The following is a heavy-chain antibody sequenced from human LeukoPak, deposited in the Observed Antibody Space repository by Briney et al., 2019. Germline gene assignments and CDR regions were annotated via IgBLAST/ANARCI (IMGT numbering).Heavy chain of an antibody. CDR3: ARLTAGVVVAAHHVVEAKLYHCFDY. CDR1: GYTFTSYG. J-gene: IGHJ4*02. D-gene: IGHD2-15*01. V-gene: IGHV1-18*01. CDR2: ISAYNGNT. Sequence: ASVKVSCKASGYTFTSYGISWVRQAPGQGLEWMGWISAYNGNTNYAQKLQGRVTMTTDTSTSTAYMELRSLRSDDTAVYYCARLTAGVVVAAHHVVEAKLYHCFDYWGQGTLVTVSS.